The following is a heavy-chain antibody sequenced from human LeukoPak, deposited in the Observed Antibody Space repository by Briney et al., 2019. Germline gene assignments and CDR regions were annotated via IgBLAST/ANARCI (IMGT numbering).Heavy chain of an antibody. CDR3: ARANPPGISFFDY. D-gene: IGHD2-15*01. CDR1: GFTFSSYW. V-gene: IGHV3-7*04. Sequence: GGSLRLSCAASGFTFSSYWMSWVRQAPGKGLEWVANIKQDGSEKYYVDSVKGRFTISRDNAKNSLYLQMNSLRAEDTAVYYCARANPPGISFFDYWGQGTLVTVSS. J-gene: IGHJ4*02. CDR2: IKQDGSEK.